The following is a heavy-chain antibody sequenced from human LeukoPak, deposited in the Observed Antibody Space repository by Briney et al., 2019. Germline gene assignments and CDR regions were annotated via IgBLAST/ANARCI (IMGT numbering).Heavy chain of an antibody. CDR3: AKGVSATMVRGVITTVDY. J-gene: IGHJ4*02. CDR2: ISGSGGST. V-gene: IGHV3-23*01. CDR1: GFTFSSYA. Sequence: GGSLRLSCAASGFTFSSYAMSWVRQAPGKGLEWVSAISGSGGSTYYADSVKGRFTISRDNSKNTLYLQMNSLRAEDTAVYYCAKGVSATMVRGVITTVDYWGQGTLVTVSS. D-gene: IGHD3-10*01.